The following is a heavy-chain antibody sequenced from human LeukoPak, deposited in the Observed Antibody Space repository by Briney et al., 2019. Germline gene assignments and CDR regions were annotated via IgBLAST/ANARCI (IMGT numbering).Heavy chain of an antibody. Sequence: GGSLRLSCAASGFTFSSYAMSWVRQAPGKGLEWVSVISGRGDSAYYADSVKGRFTISRDNSKNTLYLQMNSLRAEDTAVYYCAKSVSGSYSYEGGDYWGQGALVTVSS. CDR2: ISGRGDSA. V-gene: IGHV3-23*01. D-gene: IGHD3-16*02. CDR1: GFTFSSYA. CDR3: AKSVSGSYSYEGGDY. J-gene: IGHJ4*02.